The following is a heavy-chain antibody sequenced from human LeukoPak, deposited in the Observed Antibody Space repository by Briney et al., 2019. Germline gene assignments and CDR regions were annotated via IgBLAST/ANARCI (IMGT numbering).Heavy chain of an antibody. CDR1: GFTFSSCG. Sequence: GRSLRLSCAASGFTFSSCGMHWVRQAPGKGLEWVTLIRDDGSNQWYAASVKGRFTISRDNSKNTLYLQMNSLGAEDTAVYYCARDRGTTLVRGLFTPGFFDYWGQGTLVTVSS. V-gene: IGHV3-33*01. CDR3: ARDRGTTLVRGLFTPGFFDY. CDR2: IRDDGSNQ. D-gene: IGHD3-10*01. J-gene: IGHJ4*02.